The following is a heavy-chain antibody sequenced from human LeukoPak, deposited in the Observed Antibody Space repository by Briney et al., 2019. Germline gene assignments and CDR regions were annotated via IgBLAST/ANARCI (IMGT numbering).Heavy chain of an antibody. D-gene: IGHD2-8*01. J-gene: IGHJ5*02. CDR1: GYTFTGYY. Sequence: GASVKVSCKASGYTFTGYYMHWVRHAPGQGLEWMGRINPNSGGTNYAQKFQGRVTMTRDTSISTAYMELSRLRSDDTAVYYCARAGCTNGVCYTYVGNWFDPWGQGTLVTVSS. V-gene: IGHV1-2*06. CDR2: INPNSGGT. CDR3: ARAGCTNGVCYTYVGNWFDP.